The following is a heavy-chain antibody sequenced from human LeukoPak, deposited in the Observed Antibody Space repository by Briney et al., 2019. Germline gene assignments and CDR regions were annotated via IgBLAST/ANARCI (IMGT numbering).Heavy chain of an antibody. CDR1: GGSFSGYY. CDR2: INHSGST. J-gene: IGHJ6*02. Sequence: KPSETLSLTCAVYGGSFSGYYWSWIRQPPGKGLEWIGEINHSGSTNYNPSLKSRVTISVDTSKNQFSLKLSSVTAADTAVYYCARASTGYYYGMDVWGQGTTVTVSS. D-gene: IGHD3-9*01. CDR3: ARASTGYYYGMDV. V-gene: IGHV4-34*01.